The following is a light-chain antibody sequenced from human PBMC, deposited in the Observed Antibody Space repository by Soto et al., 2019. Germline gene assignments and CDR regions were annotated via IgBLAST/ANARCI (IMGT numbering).Light chain of an antibody. CDR1: GSNIGAGYD. CDR3: LSIDRSLSGV. V-gene: IGLV1-40*01. CDR2: GNT. Sequence: QSVLTQPPSVSGAPGQRVAISCTGSGSNIGAGYDVHWYQQLPGRAPKLLIYGNTNRPSGVPDRFSGSKSGTSASLAITGLEAEADADYQCLSIDRSLSGVFGGGTKLTVL. J-gene: IGLJ2*01.